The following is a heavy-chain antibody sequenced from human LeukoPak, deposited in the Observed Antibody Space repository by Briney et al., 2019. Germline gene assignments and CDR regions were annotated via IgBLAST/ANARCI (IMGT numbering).Heavy chain of an antibody. CDR1: GGNFGNSA. J-gene: IGHJ6*03. CDR3: ARGQRPTDITTFLTPHYYHMDV. D-gene: IGHD3-3*01. Sequence: GSSVKVSCKASGGNFGNSAISWVRRAPGHGLERMGGIIPIYGTRHNAQKFQGRVTLTTDGSTSSVYMELSRLTSEDTAVYYCARGQRPTDITTFLTPHYYHMDVWGGGTTVTVS. V-gene: IGHV1-69*05. CDR2: IIPIYGTR.